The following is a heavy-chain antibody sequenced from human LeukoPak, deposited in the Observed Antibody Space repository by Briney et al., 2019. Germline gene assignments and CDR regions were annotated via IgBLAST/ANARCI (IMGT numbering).Heavy chain of an antibody. CDR1: GGSISSYY. D-gene: IGHD3-3*01. V-gene: IGHV4-59*01. CDR3: ARSYDFWSGYPFDY. Sequence: SETLSLTCTVSGGSISSYYWSWIRQPPGKGLEWIGYIYHSGSTNYNPSLKSRVTISVDTSKNQFSLKLSSVTAADTAVYYCARSYDFWSGYPFDYWGQGTLVTVSS. CDR2: IYHSGST. J-gene: IGHJ4*02.